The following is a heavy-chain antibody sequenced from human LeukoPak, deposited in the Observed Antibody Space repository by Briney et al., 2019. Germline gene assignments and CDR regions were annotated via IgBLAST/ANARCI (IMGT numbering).Heavy chain of an antibody. V-gene: IGHV4-59*01. J-gene: IGHJ4*02. CDR3: ARVDYYDSSVFDY. CDR1: GGSISSYY. CDR2: IYYSGST. D-gene: IGHD3-22*01. Sequence: SETLSLTCTVSGGSISSYYWSWIRQPPGKGLEWIGYIYYSGSTKYNPSLKSRVTISVDTSKNQCSLILNSVTAADTAVYYCARVDYYDSSVFDYWGQGTLVTVSS.